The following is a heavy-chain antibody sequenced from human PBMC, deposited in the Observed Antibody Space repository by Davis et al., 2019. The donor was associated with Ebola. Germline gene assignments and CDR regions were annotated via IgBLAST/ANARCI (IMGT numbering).Heavy chain of an antibody. V-gene: IGHV1-8*03. CDR2: MNPKSGNT. CDR3: ARGGLIGDPWDALDI. J-gene: IGHJ3*02. Sequence: ASVKVSCKASGYTFTSYDINWVRQATGQGLEWMGWMNPKSGNTGYQQKFQGRVTITRNTSINTTYMELSSLRSDDTAVYYCARGGLIGDPWDALDIWGQGTMVTVSS. D-gene: IGHD7-27*01. CDR1: GYTFTSYD.